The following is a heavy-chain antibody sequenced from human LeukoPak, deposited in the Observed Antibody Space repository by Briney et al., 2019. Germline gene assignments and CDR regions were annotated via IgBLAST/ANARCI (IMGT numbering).Heavy chain of an antibody. Sequence: ASVKVSCKASGGTFSSYAISWVRQAPGQGLEWMGGIIPIFGTANYAQKFQGRVTITADESTSTAYMELSSLRSEDTAVYYCARYDFWSGYYFKAPRGYYFDYWGQGTLVTVSS. D-gene: IGHD3-3*01. CDR2: IIPIFGTA. CDR3: ARYDFWSGYYFKAPRGYYFDY. CDR1: GGTFSSYA. J-gene: IGHJ4*02. V-gene: IGHV1-69*13.